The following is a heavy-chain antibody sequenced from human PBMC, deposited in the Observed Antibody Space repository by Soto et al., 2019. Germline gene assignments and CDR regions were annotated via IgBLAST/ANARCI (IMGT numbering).Heavy chain of an antibody. J-gene: IGHJ6*02. CDR2: INAGNGNT. V-gene: IGHV1-3*01. D-gene: IGHD6-13*01. Sequence: ASVKVSCKASGYTFTSYAMHWVRQAPGQRLEWMGWINAGNGNTKYSQKFQGRVTITRDTSATTAYMELSSLRSEDTAVYYCAASTAAAGMDVWGQGTTVTVSS. CDR3: AASTAAAGMDV. CDR1: GYTFTSYA.